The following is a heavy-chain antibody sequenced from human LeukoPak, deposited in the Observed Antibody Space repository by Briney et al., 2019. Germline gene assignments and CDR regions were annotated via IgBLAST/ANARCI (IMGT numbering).Heavy chain of an antibody. CDR1: GASISSYY. CDR3: ARDGADNWNDVVYYYYMDV. D-gene: IGHD1-20*01. J-gene: IGHJ6*03. Sequence: SETLSLTCTVSGASISSYYWSWIRQPAGKGLEWIGRIYTSGSTNYNPSLKSRVTMSVDTSKNQFSLKLSSVTAADTAVYYCARDGADNWNDVVYYYYMDVWGKGTTVTVSS. V-gene: IGHV4-4*07. CDR2: IYTSGST.